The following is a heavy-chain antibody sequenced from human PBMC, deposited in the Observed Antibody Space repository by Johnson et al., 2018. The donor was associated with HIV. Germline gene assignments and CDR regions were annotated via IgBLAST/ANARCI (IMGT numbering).Heavy chain of an antibody. CDR1: GFTXSRYV. J-gene: IGHJ3*02. V-gene: IGHV3-30*04. Sequence: ASGGGVXHPGXSLRLSCVXXGFTXSRYVVHWVRQGXGTGLDWVTXISHVGLTQYSXDSVKGRFITSRENAMNTVYLQMNYLTPEETATYYCAVGIQLWFASEGDAFDIWGQGTMVTVSS. D-gene: IGHD3-10*01. CDR2: ISHVGLTQ. CDR3: AVGIQLWFASEGDAFDI.